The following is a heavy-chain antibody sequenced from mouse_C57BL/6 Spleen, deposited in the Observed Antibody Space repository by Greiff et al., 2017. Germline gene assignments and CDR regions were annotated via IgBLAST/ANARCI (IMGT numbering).Heavy chain of an antibody. D-gene: IGHD1-1*01. CDR1: GYTFTDYY. CDR3: ARKGVYYYANWYFDV. CDR2: INPNNGGT. Sequence: EVQLQQSGPELVKPGASVKISCKASGYTFTDYYMNWVKQTHGKSLEWIGDINPNNGGTSYNQKFKGKATLTVDKSSSTAYMELRSLTSEDSAVYYCARKGVYYYANWYFDVWGTGTTVTVSS. J-gene: IGHJ1*03. V-gene: IGHV1-26*01.